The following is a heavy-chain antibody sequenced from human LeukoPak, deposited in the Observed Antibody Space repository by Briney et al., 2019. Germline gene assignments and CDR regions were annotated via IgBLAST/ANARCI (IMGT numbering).Heavy chain of an antibody. CDR2: IYYSGST. J-gene: IGHJ4*02. CDR3: ARLGSGWYYDY. CDR1: GGSVSSGSYY. Sequence: SETLSLTCTVSGGSVSSGSYYWSWIRQPPGKGLEWIGYIYYSGSTNYNPSLKSRVTISVDTSKNQFSLKLSSVTAADTAVYYCARLGSGWYYDYWGQGTLVTVSS. D-gene: IGHD6-19*01. V-gene: IGHV4-61*01.